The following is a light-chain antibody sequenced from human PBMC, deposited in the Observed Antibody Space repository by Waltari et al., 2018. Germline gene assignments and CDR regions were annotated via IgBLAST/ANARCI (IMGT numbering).Light chain of an antibody. CDR3: QQTYDTPLT. CDR2: ATS. V-gene: IGKV1-39*01. Sequence: DIQMTQASSSLSASVGDRVTITCRASRSVSIYLNWYQQKPGKAPNLLIYATSGLQTGVPSRFSGSGSGTDFTLTITNLQPEDFGIYYCQQTYDTPLTFGAGTKVQLK. J-gene: IGKJ4*01. CDR1: RSVSIY.